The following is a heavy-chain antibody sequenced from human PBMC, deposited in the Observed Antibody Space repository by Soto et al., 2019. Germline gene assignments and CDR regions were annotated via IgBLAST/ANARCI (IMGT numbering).Heavy chain of an antibody. Sequence: QTGGSLRLSCAASGFTFSSYAMHWVRQAPGKGLEWVAVISYDGSNKYYADSVKGRFTISRDNSKNTLYLQMNSLRAEDTAVYYCARGGRLDTAMDLPIDYWGQGTLVTVSS. J-gene: IGHJ4*02. CDR3: ARGGRLDTAMDLPIDY. D-gene: IGHD5-18*01. CDR1: GFTFSSYA. CDR2: ISYDGSNK. V-gene: IGHV3-30-3*01.